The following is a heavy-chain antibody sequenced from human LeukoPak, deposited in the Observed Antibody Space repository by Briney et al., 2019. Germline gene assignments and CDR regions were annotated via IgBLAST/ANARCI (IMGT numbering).Heavy chain of an antibody. D-gene: IGHD2-15*01. CDR1: GLTFSSYN. CDR3: ARDPNVVIVSASCFDY. Sequence: GGSLRLSCAASGLTFSSYNMNWVRQAPRKGLAWVSSIGTSSSYIYYADTVKGRFTVSRDNAKNSVYLQMNSLRAEDTAVYYCARDPNVVIVSASCFDYWGQGTLVTVSS. J-gene: IGHJ4*02. V-gene: IGHV3-21*01. CDR2: IGTSSSYI.